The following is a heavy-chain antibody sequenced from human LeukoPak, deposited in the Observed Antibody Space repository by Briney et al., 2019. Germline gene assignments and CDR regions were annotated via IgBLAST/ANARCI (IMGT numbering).Heavy chain of an antibody. D-gene: IGHD6-13*01. Sequence: ASVKVSCKASGYTFSDYYMHWVRQAPGQGLEWMGIIGPTGGTTNYAQKFQGRVTMTRDTSISTAYMELSRLRSDDTAVYYCARVWARSIAAAGSPGGYWGQGTLVTVSS. J-gene: IGHJ4*02. CDR1: GYTFSDYY. CDR3: ARVWARSIAAAGSPGGY. V-gene: IGHV1-2*02. CDR2: IGPTGGTT.